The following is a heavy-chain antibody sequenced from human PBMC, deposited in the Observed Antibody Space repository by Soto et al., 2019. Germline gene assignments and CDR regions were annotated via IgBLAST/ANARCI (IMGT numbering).Heavy chain of an antibody. Sequence: EVQLLESGGSLVQPGGSLRLSCAASGFSFSTYAMGWVRQAPGRGLEWVSAISCSGSATYYADPVKGRFTISRDNSKDTLYLQMNSRRAGDTAVYYCAKDIKGTGTNVIYDSWGQGSLVTVSS. D-gene: IGHD1-7*01. V-gene: IGHV3-23*01. CDR2: ISCSGSAT. J-gene: IGHJ4*02. CDR1: GFSFSTYA. CDR3: AKDIKGTGTNVIYDS.